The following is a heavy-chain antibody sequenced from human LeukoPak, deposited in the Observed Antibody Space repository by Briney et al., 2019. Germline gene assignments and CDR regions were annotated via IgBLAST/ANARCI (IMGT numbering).Heavy chain of an antibody. CDR2: ISSSSSTI. CDR3: ARGTWFDY. V-gene: IGHV3-48*01. Sequence: GGSLRLSCAASGFTFSSYSMSWVRQAPGKGLEWVSYISSSSSTIYYADSVKGRFTISRDNAKNSLYLQMNSLRAEDTAVYYCARGTWFDYWGQGTLVTVSS. CDR1: GFTFSSYS. J-gene: IGHJ4*02.